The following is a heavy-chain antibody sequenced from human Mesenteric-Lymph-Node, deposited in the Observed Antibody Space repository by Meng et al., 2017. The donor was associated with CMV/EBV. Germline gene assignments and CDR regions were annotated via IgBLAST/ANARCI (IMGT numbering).Heavy chain of an antibody. D-gene: IGHD3-22*01. J-gene: IGHJ2*01. V-gene: IGHV3-23*01. CDR1: GFTFSSYA. CDR2: ISGSGGST. CDR3: AKDLEIVVVYWYFDL. Sequence: SGFTFSSYARSWGRQAPGKGLEWVAAISGSGGSTYYADSVKGRFTISRDNSKNTLYLQMNSLRAEDTAVYYCAKDLEIVVVYWYFDLWGRGTLVTVSS.